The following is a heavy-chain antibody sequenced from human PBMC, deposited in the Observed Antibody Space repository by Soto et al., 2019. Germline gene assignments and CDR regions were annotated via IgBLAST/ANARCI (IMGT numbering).Heavy chain of an antibody. CDR1: GGTFSSYA. CDR2: IIPIFGTA. Sequence: SVKVSCKASGGTFSSYAISWVRQAPGQGLEWMGGIIPIFGTANYAQKFQGRVTITADESTSTAYMELSSLRSEDTAVYYCANVYSSGWFRGGPFDYWGQGTLVTVSS. D-gene: IGHD6-19*01. J-gene: IGHJ4*02. CDR3: ANVYSSGWFRGGPFDY. V-gene: IGHV1-69*13.